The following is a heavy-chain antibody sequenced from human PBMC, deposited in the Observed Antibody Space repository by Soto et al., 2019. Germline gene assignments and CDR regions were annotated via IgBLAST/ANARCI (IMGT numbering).Heavy chain of an antibody. CDR3: AIPYYYGSGRGRSMDV. CDR2: IYYSGST. D-gene: IGHD3-10*01. V-gene: IGHV4-61*05. Sequence: SETLSLTCSVSGGSISSSSYSWGWIRQPPGKGLEWIGSIYYSGSTHYNPSLESRVTISADTPNNQLSLNLGSVTAADTAVYYCAIPYYYGSGRGRSMDVWGQGTTVTAP. CDR1: GGSISSSSYS. J-gene: IGHJ6*02.